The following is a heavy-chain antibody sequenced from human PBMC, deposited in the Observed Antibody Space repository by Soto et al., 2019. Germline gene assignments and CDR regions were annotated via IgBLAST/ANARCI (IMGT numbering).Heavy chain of an antibody. J-gene: IGHJ4*02. Sequence: SETLSLTCTVSGGSISSYYWIWIRQPPGKGLEWIGYIYYSGSTNYNPSLKSRVTISVDTSKNQFPLKLSSVTAADTAVYYCARRYGGNLDYWGQGTLVTVSS. V-gene: IGHV4-59*08. CDR1: GGSISSYY. CDR3: ARRYGGNLDY. CDR2: IYYSGST. D-gene: IGHD1-26*01.